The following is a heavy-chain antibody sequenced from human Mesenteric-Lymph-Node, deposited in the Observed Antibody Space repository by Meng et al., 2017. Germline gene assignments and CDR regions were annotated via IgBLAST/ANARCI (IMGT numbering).Heavy chain of an antibody. J-gene: IGHJ4*02. Sequence: QGRLVQVGAEVKAPGASVKVSCKASGYTFTDYYTHWVRQAPGQGLEWMGRINPNSGGTSYAQKFRGRVTMTRDTSISTAYLELSRLISDDTAVYYCARDKVGCSSTSCYIDYWGQGTLVTVSS. V-gene: IGHV1-2*06. CDR1: GYTFTDYY. CDR3: ARDKVGCSSTSCYIDY. D-gene: IGHD2-2*02. CDR2: INPNSGGT.